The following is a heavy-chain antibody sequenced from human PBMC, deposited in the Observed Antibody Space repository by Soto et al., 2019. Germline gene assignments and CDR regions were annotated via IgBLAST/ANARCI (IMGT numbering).Heavy chain of an antibody. D-gene: IGHD6-6*01. Sequence: SSETLSLTCTVSGGSISSSSYYWGWIRQPPGKGLEWIGSIYYSGSTYYNPSLKSRVTISVDTSKNQFSLKLSSVTAADTAVYYCPRDDTDLYPHSSACDAFDIWGQGTMVTVSS. CDR3: PRDDTDLYPHSSACDAFDI. CDR1: GGSISSSSYY. CDR2: IYYSGST. J-gene: IGHJ3*02. V-gene: IGHV4-39*02.